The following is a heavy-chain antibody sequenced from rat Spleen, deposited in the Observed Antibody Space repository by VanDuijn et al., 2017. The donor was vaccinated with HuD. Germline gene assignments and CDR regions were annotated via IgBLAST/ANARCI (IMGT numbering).Heavy chain of an antibody. D-gene: IGHD1-2*01. CDR1: GFTFSSYD. CDR3: ARADIAAISADGI. V-gene: IGHV5-25*01. Sequence: EVQLVESGGGLVQPGRSLKLSCAASGFTFSSYDMAWVRQAPTKGLEWVASISPSGTNTYYRDSVKGRFSLSRDNAKSTLYLQMNSLRSEDTATYYCARADIAAISADGIWGQGVMVTVSS. CDR2: ISPSGTNT. J-gene: IGHJ2*01.